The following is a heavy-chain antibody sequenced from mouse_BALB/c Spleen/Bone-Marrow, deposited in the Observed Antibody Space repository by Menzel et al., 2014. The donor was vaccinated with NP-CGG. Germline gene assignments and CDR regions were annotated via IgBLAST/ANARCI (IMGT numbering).Heavy chain of an antibody. V-gene: IGHV5-9-2*01. CDR3: SRHAYYDQTEVSFVY. CDR2: ISGGGSYT. Sequence: EVKLMESGGGLVKSGGSLKLSCAASGFTFSNYGMYWVRQTPEKRLEWVATISGGGSYTFYSDSVKGRFTISRDNAKNNLYLQLSSLRSEDTALYYCSRHAYYDQTEVSFVYWGQGTLVTVSA. CDR1: GFTFSNYG. J-gene: IGHJ3*01. D-gene: IGHD2-4*01.